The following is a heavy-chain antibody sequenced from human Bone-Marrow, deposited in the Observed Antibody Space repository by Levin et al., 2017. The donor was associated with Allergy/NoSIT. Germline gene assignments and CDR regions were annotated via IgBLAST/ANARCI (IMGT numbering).Heavy chain of an antibody. D-gene: IGHD1-1*01. CDR1: GFTFENHG. V-gene: IGHV3-30*03. J-gene: IGHJ4*01. CDR3: ARTAGNLRHDLDC. Sequence: GESLKISCVGSGFTFENHGIHWVLQAPGKGLEWLSVLSYDGTTEYYADSVKGRLTMSRDNSKNTVYLQIERLRPDDTAVFYCARTAGNLRHDLDCWGQGTLVTVSS. CDR2: LSYDGTTE.